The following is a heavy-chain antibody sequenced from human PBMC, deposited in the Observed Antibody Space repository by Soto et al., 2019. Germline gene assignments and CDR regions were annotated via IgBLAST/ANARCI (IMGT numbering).Heavy chain of an antibody. J-gene: IGHJ5*02. Sequence: QVQLQESGPGLVKPSQTLSLTCTVSGGSISSDGHYWSWIRQHPGKGLEWIGYIYYTGSTYYNPSLKSRVTISVDTSKNQFSLKLSSVTAADTAVYYCASTVTNWFDPWGQGTLVTVSS. CDR3: ASTVTNWFDP. D-gene: IGHD4-17*01. V-gene: IGHV4-31*03. CDR2: IYYTGST. CDR1: GGSISSDGHY.